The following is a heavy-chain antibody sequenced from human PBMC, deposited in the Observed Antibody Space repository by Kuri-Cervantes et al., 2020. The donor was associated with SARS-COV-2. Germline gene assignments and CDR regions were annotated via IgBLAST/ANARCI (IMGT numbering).Heavy chain of an antibody. Sequence: GGSLRLSCAASGFTFSSYSMNWVRQAPGKGLEWVSSISSSSSYIYYADSVKGRFTISRDNAKNSLYLQMNSLRAEDTAVYYCARVGYDSSGYHSSAFDIWGQGTMVTVSS. J-gene: IGHJ3*02. CDR2: ISSSSSYI. V-gene: IGHV3-21*01. CDR3: ARVGYDSSGYHSSAFDI. CDR1: GFTFSSYS. D-gene: IGHD3-22*01.